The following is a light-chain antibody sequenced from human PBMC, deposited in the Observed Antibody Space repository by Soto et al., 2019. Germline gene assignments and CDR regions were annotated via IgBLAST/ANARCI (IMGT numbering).Light chain of an antibody. CDR1: SSSIGAGFA. J-gene: IGLJ3*02. CDR2: DNT. CDR3: PSYDGSLSASV. V-gene: IGLV1-40*01. Sequence: QSVLTQPPSVSGAPGQRVTISCTGSSSSIGAGFAVHWYQQLPGTAPKLLIYDNTNRPSGVPDRFSGSKSGTSASLAIAGLQAEDEADYYYPSYDGSLSASVFGGGTKLTVL.